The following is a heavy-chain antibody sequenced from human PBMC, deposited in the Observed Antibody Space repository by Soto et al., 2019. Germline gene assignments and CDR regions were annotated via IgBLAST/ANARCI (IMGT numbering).Heavy chain of an antibody. CDR2: INASIGNT. Sequence: ASVKVSCKASGYTFTSYYMHWVRQAPGQGLEWMGIINASIGNTNYAQKLQGRVTMTTDTSTSTAYMELRSLRSDDTAVYYCAREGPYSGSPLDYWGQGTLVTVSS. CDR1: GYTFTSYY. CDR3: AREGPYSGSPLDY. D-gene: IGHD1-26*01. V-gene: IGHV1-46*01. J-gene: IGHJ4*02.